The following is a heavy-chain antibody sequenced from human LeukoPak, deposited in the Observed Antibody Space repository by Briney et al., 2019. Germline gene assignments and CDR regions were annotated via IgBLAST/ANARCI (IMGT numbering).Heavy chain of an antibody. Sequence: GGSLRLSCAASGFTFSIYSMNWVRQAPGKGLEWVSYISSSSSTIHYADSVKGRFTISRDNAKNSLYLQMNSLRAEDTAVYYCAKVRWGSDNALDSWGQGTLVTGSS. CDR3: AKVRWGSDNALDS. V-gene: IGHV3-48*04. J-gene: IGHJ4*02. CDR2: ISSSSSTI. CDR1: GFTFSIYS. D-gene: IGHD3-16*01.